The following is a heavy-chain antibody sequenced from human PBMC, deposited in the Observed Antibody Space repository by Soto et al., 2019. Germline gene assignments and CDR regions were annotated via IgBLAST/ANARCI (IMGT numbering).Heavy chain of an antibody. CDR1: GFTFSSYS. Sequence: EVQLVESGEGLVQPGGSLRLSCAASGFTFSSYSMNWVRQAPGKGLEWVSYISSSSSTIYYADSVKGRFTISRDNAKNSLYLQMNSLRDKDTAVYSCAREGLLNWFDPWGQGTLVTVSS. CDR2: ISSSSSTI. J-gene: IGHJ5*02. CDR3: AREGLLNWFDP. V-gene: IGHV3-48*02.